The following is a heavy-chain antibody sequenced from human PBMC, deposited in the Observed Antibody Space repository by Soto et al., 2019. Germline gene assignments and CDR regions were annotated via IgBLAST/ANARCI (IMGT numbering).Heavy chain of an antibody. CDR1: GGSISSYY. CDR2: IYDSGST. J-gene: IGHJ3*02. D-gene: IGHD3-9*01. V-gene: IGHV4-59*01. Sequence: SETLSLTCTVSGGSISSYYWSWIRQPPGRGLEWIGYIYDSGSTNYNPSLKSRVTISVDTSKNQFSLKLTSVTAADTAVYYCAREYDTYFAMWGQGTMVTVSS. CDR3: AREYDTYFAM.